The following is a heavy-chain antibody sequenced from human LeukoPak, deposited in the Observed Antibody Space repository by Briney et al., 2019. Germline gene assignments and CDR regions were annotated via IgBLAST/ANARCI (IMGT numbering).Heavy chain of an antibody. D-gene: IGHD6-19*01. CDR1: GFTFSSYG. CDR2: IQYDGSNK. V-gene: IGHV3-30*02. CDR3: AKDRNSVAGTRGLDY. J-gene: IGHJ4*02. Sequence: GGSLRLSCAASGFTFSSYGMHWVRQAPGKGLEWVAFIQYDGSNKYYADSVKGQFTTSRDKSKNTLSLQMNSLRAEDTAVYYCAKDRNSVAGTRGLDYWGQGTLVTVSS.